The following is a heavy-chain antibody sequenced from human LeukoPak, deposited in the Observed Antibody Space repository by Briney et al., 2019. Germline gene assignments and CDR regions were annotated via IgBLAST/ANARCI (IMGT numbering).Heavy chain of an antibody. D-gene: IGHD5-18*01. CDR3: AREGVQVDTATLELCFVY. CDR1: GYAFTGYY. V-gene: IGHV1-2*02. J-gene: IGHJ4*02. CDR2: IKPNSGGT. Sequence: GASVKVSCKASGYAFTGYYMHLVRQAPGQGLEWMGWIKPNSGGTNYAQKFQGRVTMTRDTSISTAYMELSRLRSDDTAVYYCAREGVQVDTATLELCFVYWGQRTLVTVSS.